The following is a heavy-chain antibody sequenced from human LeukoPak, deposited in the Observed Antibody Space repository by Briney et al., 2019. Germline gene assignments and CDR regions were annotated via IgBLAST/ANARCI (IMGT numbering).Heavy chain of an antibody. J-gene: IGHJ5*02. V-gene: IGHV4-4*07. CDR2: IYTSGST. CDR3: ARDLWFGELLSYNWFDP. CDR1: GGSISSYY. D-gene: IGHD3-10*01. Sequence: PSETLSLTCTVSGGSISSYYWSWIRQPAGKGLEWIGRIYTSGSTNYNPSLKRRVTMSVDTSKNQFCLKLSSVTAADTAVYYCARDLWFGELLSYNWFDPWGQGTLVTVSS.